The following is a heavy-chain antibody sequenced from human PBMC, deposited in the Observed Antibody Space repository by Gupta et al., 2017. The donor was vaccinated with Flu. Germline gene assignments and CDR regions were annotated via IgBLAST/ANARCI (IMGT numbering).Heavy chain of an antibody. J-gene: IGHJ5*02. D-gene: IGHD2-2*01. Sequence: EVQLVESGGGVVRPGGSLRLSCAASGFTFDDYGMSWVRQAPGKGLEWVSGINWNGGSTGYADSVKGRFTISRDNAKNSLYLQMNSLRAEDTALYHCARDVVVPAAKVVRWFDPWGQGTLVTVSS. CDR3: ARDVVVPAAKVVRWFDP. CDR2: INWNGGST. V-gene: IGHV3-20*01. CDR1: GFTFDDYG.